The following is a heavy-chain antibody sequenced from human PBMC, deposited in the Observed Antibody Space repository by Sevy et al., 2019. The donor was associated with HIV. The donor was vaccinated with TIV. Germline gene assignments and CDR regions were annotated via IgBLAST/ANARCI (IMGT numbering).Heavy chain of an antibody. V-gene: IGHV3-7*01. J-gene: IGHJ4*02. CDR3: VRAIGAAGSY. D-gene: IGHD6-13*01. CDR1: GFTFSSYW. CDR2: IKEDGSVK. Sequence: WGFLRLSCEASGFTFSSYWMSWVRQAPGKGLEWVANIKEDGSVKYYVESVKGRFTISRDNAKNSVYLQMISLRAEDAAMYYCVRAIGAAGSYWGLGTLVFVSS.